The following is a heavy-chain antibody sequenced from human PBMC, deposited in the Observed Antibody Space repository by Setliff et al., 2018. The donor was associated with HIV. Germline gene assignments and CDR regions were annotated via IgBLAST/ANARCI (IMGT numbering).Heavy chain of an antibody. D-gene: IGHD3-3*01. V-gene: IGHV4-34*01. J-gene: IGHJ6*04. CDR3: SRTITTFGVIGRGGRMDV. CDR2: MNHSEH. Sequence: SETLSLTCAVYGGSFSGYSWTWIRQSPGKGLEWIGEMNHSEHYYNPTLKSRVTISMDTSKNQFSLELSSVTTADTALYYCSRTITTFGVIGRGGRMDVWGKGTTVTVSS. CDR1: GGSFSGYS.